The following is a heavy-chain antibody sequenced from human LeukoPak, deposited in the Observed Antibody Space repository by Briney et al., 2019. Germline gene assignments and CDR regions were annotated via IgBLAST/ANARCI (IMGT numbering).Heavy chain of an antibody. CDR3: ARHSPVGIYYFDY. Sequence: SETLSLTCAVYGGSFRGYYWSWIRQPPGKGLEWIGEINHSGSSNYNPSLKSRVTISLDTSKNQFSLKLSSVTAADTAVYYCARHSPVGIYYFDYWGQGTLVTVSS. D-gene: IGHD1-26*01. CDR2: INHSGSS. V-gene: IGHV4-34*01. J-gene: IGHJ4*02. CDR1: GGSFRGYY.